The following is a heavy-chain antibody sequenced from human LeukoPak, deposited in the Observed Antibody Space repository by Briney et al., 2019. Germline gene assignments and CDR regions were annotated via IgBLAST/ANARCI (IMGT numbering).Heavy chain of an antibody. CDR3: AGDGAWVAAGNEGHY. J-gene: IGHJ4*02. CDR2: IVVGSGNT. CDR1: GFTFTSSA. V-gene: IGHV1-58*02. D-gene: IGHD6-13*01. Sequence: SVKVSCKASGFTFTSSAMQWVRQARGQRLEWIGWIVVGSGNTNYAQKFQERVTITRDMSTSTAYMELSSLRSEDTAVYYCAGDGAWVAAGNEGHYWGQGTLVTVSS.